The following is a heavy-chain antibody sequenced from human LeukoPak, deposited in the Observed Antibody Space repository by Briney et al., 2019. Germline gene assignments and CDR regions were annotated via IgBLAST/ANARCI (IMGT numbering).Heavy chain of an antibody. J-gene: IGHJ4*02. V-gene: IGHV3-23*01. CDR2: FGPSGRRA. D-gene: IGHD2/OR15-2a*01. CDR3: ARDFPGSDKYSFDN. CDR1: GFTFSDYA. Sequence: HAGGSLRLSCAASGFTFSDYAMSWARQTPGKGLEWVSTFGPSGRRAYYADSVQGRFTISRDNSNSTLFLQMDNLRVDDTALYYCARDFPGSDKYSFDNWGLGTLVTVSS.